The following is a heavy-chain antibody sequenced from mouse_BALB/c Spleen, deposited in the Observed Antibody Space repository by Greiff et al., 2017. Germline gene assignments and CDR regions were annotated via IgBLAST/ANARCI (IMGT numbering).Heavy chain of an antibody. V-gene: IGHV1S135*01. CDR2: IDPFNGGT. J-gene: IGHJ3*01. Sequence: EVQLQQSGPELMKPGASVKISCKASGYSFTSYYMHWVKQSHGKSLEWIGYIDPFNGGTSYNQKFKGKATLTVDKSSSTAYMQLSSLTSEDTAVYYCALITTAGFAYWGQGTLVTVSA. D-gene: IGHD1-2*01. CDR3: ALITTAGFAY. CDR1: GYSFTSYY.